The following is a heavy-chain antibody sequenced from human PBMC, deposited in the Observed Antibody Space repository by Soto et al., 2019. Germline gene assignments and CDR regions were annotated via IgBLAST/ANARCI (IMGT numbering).Heavy chain of an antibody. Sequence: QVQLVQSGAEVKKPGASVKVSCKASGYTSTSYGISWVRQAPGQGLEWMGWISAYNGNTNYAQKLQGRVTMTTDTTTSTADMELRSLRSDDKAVYYCAGSSTVTTIIYFHYWGQGTLVTVSS. J-gene: IGHJ4*02. CDR3: AGSSTVTTIIYFHY. D-gene: IGHD4-17*01. CDR1: GYTSTSYG. V-gene: IGHV1-18*01. CDR2: ISAYNGNT.